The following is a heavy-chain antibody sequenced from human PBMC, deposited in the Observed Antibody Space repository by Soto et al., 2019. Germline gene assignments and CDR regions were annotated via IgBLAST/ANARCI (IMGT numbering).Heavy chain of an antibody. D-gene: IGHD1-1*01. Sequence: ASVKVSCKASGYSFTDYYMHWVRQAPGQGLEWMGWINPYRGATNYAQKFQGRVTMTRDTSISTAYMELSRLRSDDTAVYWCAREHVRPRTGAMDVWGQGTTVTVSS. CDR3: AREHVRPRTGAMDV. CDR2: INPYRGAT. V-gene: IGHV1-2*02. CDR1: GYSFTDYY. J-gene: IGHJ6*02.